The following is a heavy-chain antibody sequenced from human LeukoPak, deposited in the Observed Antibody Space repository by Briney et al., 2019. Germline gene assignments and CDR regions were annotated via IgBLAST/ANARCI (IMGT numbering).Heavy chain of an antibody. CDR2: IKSETDGATT. J-gene: IGHJ5*02. CDR1: GFTFNNAW. V-gene: IGHV3-15*01. Sequence: GGPLRLSCAASGFTFNNAWMSWVRQAPGKGPEWVGRIKSETDGATTDYAAPVKGRFSISRDDSKNTLFLQMNSLKTEDTALYYCTGPDKSIIAAWGQGTLVTVSS. CDR3: TGPDKSIIAA. D-gene: IGHD6-13*01.